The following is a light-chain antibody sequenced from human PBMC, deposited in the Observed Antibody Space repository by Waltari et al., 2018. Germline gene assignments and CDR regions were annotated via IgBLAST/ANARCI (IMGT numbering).Light chain of an antibody. J-gene: IGKJ3*01. CDR3: QHYYSTPFT. V-gene: IGKV1-27*01. CDR2: EAS. CDR1: QGIAND. Sequence: DIQMTQSPSSLSASVGDRVTLTCRASQGIANDLAWYQQKPGETPKLLIYEASSLQSGIPSRFSGSGSETDFTLTISSLQSEYFATYYCQHYYSTPFTFGPGTKLDLK.